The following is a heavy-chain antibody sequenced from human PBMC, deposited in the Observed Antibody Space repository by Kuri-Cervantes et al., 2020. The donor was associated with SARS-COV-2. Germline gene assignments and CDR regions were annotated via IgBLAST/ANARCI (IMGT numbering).Heavy chain of an antibody. D-gene: IGHD2-2*01. Sequence: GSLRLSCTVSGGSISSSSYYWGWIRQPPGKGLEWIGSIYYSGSTYYNPSLKSRVTISVDTSKNQFSLKLSSVTAADTAVYYCARGGWVVVDADPEYFQHWGQGTLVTVPQ. CDR2: IYYSGST. V-gene: IGHV4-39*07. CDR1: GGSISSSSYY. J-gene: IGHJ1*01. CDR3: ARGGWVVVDADPEYFQH.